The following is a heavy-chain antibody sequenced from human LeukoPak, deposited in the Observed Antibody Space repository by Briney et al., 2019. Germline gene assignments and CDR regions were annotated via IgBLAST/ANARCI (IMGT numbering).Heavy chain of an antibody. J-gene: IGHJ3*01. CDR3: AKDISVGIVAEPVAMVSPLDV. Sequence: GGSLRLSCAASGFTFSSYAMSWVRQAPGKGLEWVSGITWNSHSIAYADSVKGRFTISRDNAKNSLYLQMNSLRAEDTALYYCAKDISVGIVAEPVAMVSPLDVWGQGTMVTVSS. D-gene: IGHD2-2*01. CDR2: ITWNSHSI. CDR1: GFTFSSYA. V-gene: IGHV3-9*01.